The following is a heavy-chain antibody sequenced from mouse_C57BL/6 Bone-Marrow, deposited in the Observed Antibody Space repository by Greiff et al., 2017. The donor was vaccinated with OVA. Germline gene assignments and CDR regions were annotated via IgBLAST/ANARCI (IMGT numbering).Heavy chain of an antibody. CDR2: IHPSDSDT. Sequence: QVQLQQPGADLVKPGASVKVSCKASGYTFTSYWMHWVKQRPGQGLEWIGRIHPSDSDTNYNQKFKGKATLTVDKSSSTAYMQLSSLTTEDSAVYCCAIRGSYGSSFWYFDVWGTGTTVTVSS. J-gene: IGHJ1*03. D-gene: IGHD1-1*01. CDR1: GYTFTSYW. V-gene: IGHV1-74*01. CDR3: AIRGSYGSSFWYFDV.